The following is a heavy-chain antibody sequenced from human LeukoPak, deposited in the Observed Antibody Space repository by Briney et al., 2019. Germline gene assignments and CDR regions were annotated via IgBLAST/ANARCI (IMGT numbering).Heavy chain of an antibody. J-gene: IGHJ4*02. CDR2: IYYSGST. CDR1: GGSISSYY. D-gene: IGHD3-22*01. CDR3: AKDLAYDSSDYHVIFDC. V-gene: IGHV4-59*08. Sequence: SETLSLTCTVSGGSISSYYWSWIRQPPGKGLEWIGYIYYSGSTNYNPSLKSRVTISVDTSKNQFSLKLSSVTAADTAVYYCAKDLAYDSSDYHVIFDCWGQGTLVTVSS.